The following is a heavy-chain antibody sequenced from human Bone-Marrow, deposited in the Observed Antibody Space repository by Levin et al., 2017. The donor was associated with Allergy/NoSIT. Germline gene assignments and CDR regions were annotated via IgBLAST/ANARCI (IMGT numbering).Heavy chain of an antibody. CDR3: TRGVMVRLGGVIACYALDV. Sequence: ASVKVSCKVSGYTFSETSVHWVRQAPGKGLEWMGGFDPEQGETIYAQKFQGRVTMTEDTSAETAYVELSGLRSEDTAMYYCTRGVMVRLGGVIACYALDVWGQGTAVVVS. CDR1: GYTFSETS. J-gene: IGHJ6*02. D-gene: IGHD3-16*02. V-gene: IGHV1-24*01. CDR2: FDPEQGET.